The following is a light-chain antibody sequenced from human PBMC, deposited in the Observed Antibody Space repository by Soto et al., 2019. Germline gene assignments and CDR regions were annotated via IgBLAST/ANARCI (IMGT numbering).Light chain of an antibody. CDR3: QSYDISLSGWV. Sequence: QSVLTQPPSASGAPGQRVTISCTGSSSNIGAIYDVHWYQQLPGTAPKLLIYGNNNRPSGVPDRFSGSKSGTSASLAITGLQAEDEADYYCQSYDISLSGWVFGGGTKLTVL. J-gene: IGLJ3*02. V-gene: IGLV1-40*01. CDR1: SSNIGAIYD. CDR2: GNN.